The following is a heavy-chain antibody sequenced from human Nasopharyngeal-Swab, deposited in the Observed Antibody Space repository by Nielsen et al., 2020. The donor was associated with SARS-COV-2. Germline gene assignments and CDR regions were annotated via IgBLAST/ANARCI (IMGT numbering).Heavy chain of an antibody. CDR2: IGGSGGST. CDR3: AKDRDSGDDSDDYYHYYGMDV. CDR1: GFTFSSYA. D-gene: IGHD5-12*01. Sequence: GESLKISCAASGFTFSSYAMSWVRQAPGKGLEWVSTIGGSGGSTYYADSVKGRFTISRDNSKNTVNLQMNSLRAEDTAIYYCAKDRDSGDDSDDYYHYYGMDVWGQGTTVTVSS. J-gene: IGHJ6*02. V-gene: IGHV3-23*01.